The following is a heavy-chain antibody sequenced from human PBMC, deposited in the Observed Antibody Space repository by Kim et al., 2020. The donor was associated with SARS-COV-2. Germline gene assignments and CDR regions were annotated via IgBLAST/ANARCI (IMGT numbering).Heavy chain of an antibody. Sequence: GGSLRLSCTASGFIFGDYSMTWVSKDPGKGREWLGFISNKDTSWKIDYDAAVRGRFTISRDDSKGIAYLQMNNLRSEDTAVYYCTRDSYGGPPSDGFDVWGQGTTVTVSS. D-gene: IGHD5-12*01. CDR3: TRDSYGGPPSDGFDV. J-gene: IGHJ3*01. CDR2: ISNKDTSWKI. CDR1: GFIFGDYS. V-gene: IGHV3-49*04.